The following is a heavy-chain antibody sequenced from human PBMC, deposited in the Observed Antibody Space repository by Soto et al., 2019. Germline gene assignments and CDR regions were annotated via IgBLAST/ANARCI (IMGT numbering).Heavy chain of an antibody. CDR2: ISYSGVST. V-gene: IGHV3-23*01. J-gene: IGHJ4*02. D-gene: IGHD2-8*01. CDR3: ARPTSCTNTRCSPFDY. CDR1: GFTFSSYA. Sequence: HPGGSLRLSCAASGFTFSSYAMTWVRQAPGKGLEWVSAISYSGVSTYYADSVKGRFTISADKSISTAYLQWSSLEASDTAIYYCARPTSCTNTRCSPFDYWGQGTLVTVSS.